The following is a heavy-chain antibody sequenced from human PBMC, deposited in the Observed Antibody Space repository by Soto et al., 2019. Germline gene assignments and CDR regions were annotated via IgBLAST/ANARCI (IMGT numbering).Heavy chain of an antibody. D-gene: IGHD5-18*01. J-gene: IGHJ4*02. CDR3: TTGGYSYGLDY. Sequence: GGSLRLSCAASGFTFSSYEMNWVRQAPGKVLEWVGRIKSKTDGGTTDYAAPVKGRFTISRDDSKNTLYLQMNSLKTEDTAVYYCTTGGYSYGLDYWGQGTLVTVSS. V-gene: IGHV3-15*01. CDR2: IKSKTDGGTT. CDR1: GFTFSSYE.